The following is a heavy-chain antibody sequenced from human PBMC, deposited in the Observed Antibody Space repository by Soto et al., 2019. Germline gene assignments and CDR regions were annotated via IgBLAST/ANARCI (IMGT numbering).Heavy chain of an antibody. Sequence: GGSLRLSCAASAFTFSDYYMSWIRQAPGKGLEWVSYISSSSSTIYYADSVKGRFTISRDNAKKSLYLQMNTRRAEDTAVYYCVRTNGWFDPWGQGTLVTVSS. CDR2: ISSSSSTI. CDR1: AFTFSDYY. J-gene: IGHJ5*01. CDR3: VRTNGWFDP. V-gene: IGHV3-11*01.